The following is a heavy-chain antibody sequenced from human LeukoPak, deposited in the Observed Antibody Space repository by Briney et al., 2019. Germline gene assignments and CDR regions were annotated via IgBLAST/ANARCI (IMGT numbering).Heavy chain of an antibody. CDR2: ISYDGSNK. CDR1: GFTFSSYA. D-gene: IGHD6-19*01. CDR3: ARDSIAVAGTWFDY. Sequence: GGSLRLSCAASGFTFSSYAMHWVRQAPGKGLEWVAVISYDGSNKYYADSVKGRFTISRDNSKNTLYLQMNSLRAEDTAVYYCARDSIAVAGTWFDYWGQGTLVTVSS. V-gene: IGHV3-30*04. J-gene: IGHJ4*02.